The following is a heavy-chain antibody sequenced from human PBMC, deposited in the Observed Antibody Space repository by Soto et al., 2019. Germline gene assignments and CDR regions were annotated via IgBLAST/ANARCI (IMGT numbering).Heavy chain of an antibody. CDR1: GYAFTSYL. J-gene: IGHJ4*02. Sequence: ASVKVSCKPSGYAFTSYLLYWVRQAPGQRLEWMGWINTGNGNTKYSQKFQGRVTITRDTSASTAYMELSSLTSEDTAVYYCASGNCGYICYHDYWGQGTLVNVSS. CDR3: ASGNCGYICYHDY. D-gene: IGHD5-12*01. V-gene: IGHV1-3*04. CDR2: INTGNGNT.